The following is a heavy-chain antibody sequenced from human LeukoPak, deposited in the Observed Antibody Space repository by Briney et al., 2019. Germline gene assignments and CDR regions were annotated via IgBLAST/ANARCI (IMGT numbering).Heavy chain of an antibody. J-gene: IGHJ6*03. D-gene: IGHD3-9*01. CDR1: GYTFTGYY. V-gene: IGHV1-2*02. CDR3: ARGPVLRYFDWLPLDYYYYMDV. Sequence: ASVKVSCKASGYTFTGYYMHWVRQAPGQGLEWMGWINPNSGGTNYAQKFQGRVTMTRDTSISTAYMELSRLRSDDTAVYYCARGPVLRYFDWLPLDYYYYMDVWGKGTTVTISS. CDR2: INPNSGGT.